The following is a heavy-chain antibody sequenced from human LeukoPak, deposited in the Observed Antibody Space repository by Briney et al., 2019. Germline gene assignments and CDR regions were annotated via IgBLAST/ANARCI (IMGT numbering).Heavy chain of an antibody. CDR2: IYYSGST. V-gene: IGHV4-39*02. CDR1: GGSISSSSYY. Sequence: PSETLSLTCTVSGGSISSSSYYWGWIRQPPGKGLEWIGSIYYSGSTYYNPSLKSRVTISVDTSKNQFSLKLSYVTAADTAVYYCAREDTAQNWFDPWGQGTLVTVSS. CDR3: AREDTAQNWFDP. J-gene: IGHJ5*02. D-gene: IGHD5-18*01.